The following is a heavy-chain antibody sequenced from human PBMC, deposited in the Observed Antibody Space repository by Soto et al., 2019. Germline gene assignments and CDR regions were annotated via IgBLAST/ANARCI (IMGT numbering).Heavy chain of an antibody. CDR2: ISDSGGRT. J-gene: IGHJ4*02. V-gene: IGHV3-23*01. D-gene: IGHD1-26*01. CDR1: GFTFSIYA. CDR3: AKGGIVGATFLFDY. Sequence: GGSLRLSCAASGFTFSIYAMSWVRQAPGKGLEWVSGISDSGGRTYYADSVKGRFTISRDNSKNTLYLQMNSLRAEDTAVYYCAKGGIVGATFLFDYWGQGTLVTVSS.